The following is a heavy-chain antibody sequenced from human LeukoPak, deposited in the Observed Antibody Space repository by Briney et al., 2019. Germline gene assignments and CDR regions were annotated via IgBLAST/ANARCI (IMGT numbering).Heavy chain of an antibody. CDR3: ERGVWGGRIRVRGADAFDI. V-gene: IGHV1-24*01. Sequence: ASVKVSCKVSGYTLTELSMHWVRQAPGKGLEWMGGFDPEDGETIYAQKFQGRVTMTEDTSTDTAYMELSSLRSEDTAVYYCERGVWGGRIRVRGADAFDIWGQGTMVTVSS. D-gene: IGHD3-10*01. J-gene: IGHJ3*02. CDR2: FDPEDGET. CDR1: GYTLTELS.